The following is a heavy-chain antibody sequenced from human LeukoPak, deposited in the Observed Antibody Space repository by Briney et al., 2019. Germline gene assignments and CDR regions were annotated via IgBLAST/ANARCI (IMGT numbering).Heavy chain of an antibody. CDR2: MNPNSGNT. CDR3: ARTKDIVVVPAAYPLYYYYYYGMDV. J-gene: IGHJ6*02. V-gene: IGHV1-8*01. D-gene: IGHD2-2*01. CDR1: GYTFTSYD. Sequence: ASVKVSSKASGYTFTSYDINWVRQATGQGLEWMGWMNPNSGNTGYAQKFQGRVTMTRDTSISTAYMELSSLRSEDTAVHYCARTKDIVVVPAAYPLYYYYYYGMDVWGQGTTVTVSS.